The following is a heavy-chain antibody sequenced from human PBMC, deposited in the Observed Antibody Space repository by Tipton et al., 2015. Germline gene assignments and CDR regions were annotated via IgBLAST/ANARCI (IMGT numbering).Heavy chain of an antibody. Sequence: TLSLTCTVSGGSVTSGSYYWSWIRQPPGKGLEWIGYISYTDGAHYNPALKSRVTISVDTSKNQFSLTLNSVAAADTAVYYCARAEIGDFDYWGQGTLVTVSS. CDR2: ISYTDGA. D-gene: IGHD4-17*01. CDR3: ARAEIGDFDY. V-gene: IGHV4-61*01. CDR1: GGSVTSGSYY. J-gene: IGHJ4*02.